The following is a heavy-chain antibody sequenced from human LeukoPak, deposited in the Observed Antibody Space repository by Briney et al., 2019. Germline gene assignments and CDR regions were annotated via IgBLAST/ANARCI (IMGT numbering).Heavy chain of an antibody. CDR3: AREGTTVLGRYFDY. Sequence: GGSLRLSCAASGFTFSSYGMHWVRQAPGKGLEWVAFIRYDGSNKYYADSVKGRFTISRDNSKNTLYLQMNSLRAEDTAVYYCAREGTTVLGRYFDYWGQGTLVTVSS. CDR1: GFTFSSYG. V-gene: IGHV3-30*02. CDR2: IRYDGSNK. D-gene: IGHD4-17*01. J-gene: IGHJ4*02.